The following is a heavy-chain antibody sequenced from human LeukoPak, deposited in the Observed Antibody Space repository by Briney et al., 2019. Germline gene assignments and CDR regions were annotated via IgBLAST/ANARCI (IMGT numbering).Heavy chain of an antibody. Sequence: SVKVYCKTSGGTFSNSGISWVRLAPGQGPEWMGGIIPVFGTPNYAQKFQGRLTITADRSTTTAYMELSSLTSDDTAVYYCARERLARFPYFDYWGQGTLVAVSS. D-gene: IGHD3-3*01. CDR2: IIPVFGTP. CDR1: GGTFSNSG. J-gene: IGHJ4*02. CDR3: ARERLARFPYFDY. V-gene: IGHV1-69*06.